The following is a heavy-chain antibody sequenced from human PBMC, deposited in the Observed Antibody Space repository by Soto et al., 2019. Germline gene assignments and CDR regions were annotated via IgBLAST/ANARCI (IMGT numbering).Heavy chain of an antibody. CDR1: GGSISGFY. CDR2: IYYSGTT. J-gene: IGHJ4*02. V-gene: IGHV4-59*08. Sequence: SETLSLTCTVSGGSISGFYWSWIRQPPGKGLEWIGYIYYSGTTNYSPSLKSRVTISLDTSKNQFSLKLSSVTAADTAVYYCARRFTGTTSYFDYWGQGTLVTVSS. D-gene: IGHD1-7*01. CDR3: ARRFTGTTSYFDY.